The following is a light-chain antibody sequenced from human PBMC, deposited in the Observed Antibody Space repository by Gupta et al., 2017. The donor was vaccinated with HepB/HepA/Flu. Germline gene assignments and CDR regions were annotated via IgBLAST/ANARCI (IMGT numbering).Light chain of an antibody. CDR2: DAS. Sequence: EIVLTQSPATLSLSPGERATLSCRASQSVSSYLAWYQQKPGQAPRLLIYDASNRATGIPDRFSGSGYGTDFTLTSSSREPEDFAVYYWQQRSNWWTFGQGTKVEIK. CDR3: QQRSNWWT. CDR1: QSVSSY. V-gene: IGKV3-11*01. J-gene: IGKJ1*01.